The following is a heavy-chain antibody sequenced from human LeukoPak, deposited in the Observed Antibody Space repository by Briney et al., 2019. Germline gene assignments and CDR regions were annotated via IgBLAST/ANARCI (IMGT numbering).Heavy chain of an antibody. V-gene: IGHV1-69*05. Sequence: ASVKVSCKASGGTFSSYAISWVRQAPGQGLEWMGGIIPIFGTANYAQKFQGRVTITTDESTSTAYMELSSLRSEDTAVYYCARGDGYTRNFDYWGQGTLVTVSS. D-gene: IGHD5-24*01. J-gene: IGHJ4*02. CDR1: GGTFSSYA. CDR3: ARGDGYTRNFDY. CDR2: IIPIFGTA.